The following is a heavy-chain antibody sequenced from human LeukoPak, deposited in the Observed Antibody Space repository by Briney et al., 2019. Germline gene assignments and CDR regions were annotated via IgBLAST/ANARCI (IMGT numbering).Heavy chain of an antibody. V-gene: IGHV3-74*01. Sequence: GGSLGLSCAASGFTFTGYWMHWVRQAPGKGLVWVSRINSDGSSANCADSVKGRFTISRDNAKNTLYLQMNSLRAEDTAVYYCARGREGYNYRYSDYWGQGTLVTVSS. CDR2: INSDGSSA. D-gene: IGHD5-24*01. CDR1: GFTFTGYW. J-gene: IGHJ4*02. CDR3: ARGREGYNYRYSDY.